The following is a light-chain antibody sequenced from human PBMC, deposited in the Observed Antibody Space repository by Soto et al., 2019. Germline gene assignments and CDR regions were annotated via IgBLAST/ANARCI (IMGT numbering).Light chain of an antibody. CDR2: RVS. CDR3: MEGTYWPKT. Sequence: VVLTQSPLSLPDTLGQPGSISCRSSQSFVHSDGNTYLHWFQQRPGQSPRRLIYRVSTRDSGVPDRFSGGGSGTDLTLKISRVEAEDVGVYYCMEGTYWPKTFGQGTKLEIK. CDR1: QSFVHSDGNTY. V-gene: IGKV2-30*02. J-gene: IGKJ2*01.